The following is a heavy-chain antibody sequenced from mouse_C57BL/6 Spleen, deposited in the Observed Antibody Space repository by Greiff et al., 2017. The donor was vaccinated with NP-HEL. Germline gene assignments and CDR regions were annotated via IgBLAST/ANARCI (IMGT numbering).Heavy chain of an antibody. V-gene: IGHV3-8*01. J-gene: IGHJ2*01. Sequence: EVKLEESGPGLAKPSQTLSLTCSVTGYSITSDYWTWLRKFPGNKLEYMGYISSSGSTSYNPSLKRRISITRDTSKNQYYLQLNSVTTEDTATYYCARYCEYDKGYYFDYWGQGTTLTVSS. CDR1: GYSITSDY. CDR3: ARYCEYDKGYYFDY. D-gene: IGHD2-4*01. CDR2: ISSSGST.